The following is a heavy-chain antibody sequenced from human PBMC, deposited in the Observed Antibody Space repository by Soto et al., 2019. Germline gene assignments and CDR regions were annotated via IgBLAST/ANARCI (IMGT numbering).Heavy chain of an antibody. CDR3: ARVRSGWYRDWFDP. Sequence: SETLSPTCAVYGGSFSGYYWRRVPQPPGKGLEWSGEINHSGSTNYNPSLKSRVTISVDTSKNQFSLKLSSVTAADTAVYYCARVRSGWYRDWFDPWGQGTLVTSPQ. CDR2: INHSGST. D-gene: IGHD6-19*01. J-gene: IGHJ5*02. V-gene: IGHV4-34*01. CDR1: GGSFSGYY.